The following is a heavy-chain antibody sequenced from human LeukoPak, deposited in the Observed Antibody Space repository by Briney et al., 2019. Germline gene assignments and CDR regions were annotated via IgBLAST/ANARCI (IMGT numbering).Heavy chain of an antibody. D-gene: IGHD5-24*01. V-gene: IGHV1-69*13. J-gene: IGHJ4*02. CDR2: IIPMFGVA. CDR3: ARVQDGYNGVGYFDY. Sequence: GASVKVSCKASGDTFSTYAITWVRQAPGQGLEWMGGIIPMFGVANYAHNFQGRVTITADESTSTVYMDLSSLGSEDTALYYCARVQDGYNGVGYFDYWGQGALVTVSS. CDR1: GDTFSTYA.